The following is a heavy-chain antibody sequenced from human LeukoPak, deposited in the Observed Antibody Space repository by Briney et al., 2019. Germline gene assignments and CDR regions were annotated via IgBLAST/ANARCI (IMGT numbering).Heavy chain of an antibody. V-gene: IGHV3-7*03. Sequence: GGSLRLSCAASGFIFSSDWMNWVRQAPGKGLEWVANIKQDGSEKYYEASVKGRFTISRDNAKNSLYLQMNSLRADDTAVYYCARGLRWPDFGGQGTLVTVSS. CDR2: IKQDGSEK. D-gene: IGHD4-23*01. CDR3: ARGLRWPDF. J-gene: IGHJ4*02. CDR1: GFIFSSDW.